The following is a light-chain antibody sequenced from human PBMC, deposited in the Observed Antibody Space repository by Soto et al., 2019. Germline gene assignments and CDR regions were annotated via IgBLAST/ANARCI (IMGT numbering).Light chain of an antibody. CDR3: QQYNNWPPRVT. CDR2: GAS. CDR1: QSVSSN. J-gene: IGKJ1*01. Sequence: EIVMTQSPATLSVSPGERATLSCRAGQSVSSNLAWYQQKPGQAPRLLVYGASTRATGIPARFSGSGSGTEFTLTISSLQSEDFAVYYCQQYNNWPPRVTFGQGTKVEIK. V-gene: IGKV3-15*01.